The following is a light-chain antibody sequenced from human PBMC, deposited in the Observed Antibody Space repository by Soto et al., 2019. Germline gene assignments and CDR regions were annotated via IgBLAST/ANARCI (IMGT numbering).Light chain of an antibody. CDR3: SSYSSSCPGVV. CDR2: DVS. Sequence: QSALAQPASVSGAPGQSITISCSGTTSDIGSSDYVSWYQQHPGEAPRLTIFDVSYRPPGISARFSGSKSGTTAFLTISGLQAGDEAYYFCSSYSSSCPGVVFGGGTQLTVL. CDR1: TSDIGSSDY. V-gene: IGLV2-14*03. J-gene: IGLJ2*01.